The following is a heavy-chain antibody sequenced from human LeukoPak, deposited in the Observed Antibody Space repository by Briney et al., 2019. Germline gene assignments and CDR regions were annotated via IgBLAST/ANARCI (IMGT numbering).Heavy chain of an antibody. CDR3: AKGRYFDWMNWFDP. V-gene: IGHV3-23*01. D-gene: IGHD3-9*01. CDR2: ISGSGDTT. Sequence: GGSLRLPCAASGFTFSSYAMSWVRQAPGKGLEWVSVISGSGDTTYYADSVKGRFTISRDNSKKTLYLQMNSLRADDTAVYYCAKGRYFDWMNWFDPWGQGTLVTVSS. CDR1: GFTFSSYA. J-gene: IGHJ5*02.